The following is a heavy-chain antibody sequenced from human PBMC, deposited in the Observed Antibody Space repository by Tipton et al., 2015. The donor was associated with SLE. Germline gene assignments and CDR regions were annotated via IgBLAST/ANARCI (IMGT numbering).Heavy chain of an antibody. CDR2: IYFSGIT. CDR1: GDSISSTSYY. J-gene: IGHJ3*02. Sequence: LSLTCTVSGDSISSTSYYWGWIRQPPGKGLEWIGNIYFSGITYYNPSLKSRVTISLDTPRSQFSLKLTSVTAADTAVYYCARLGVDAFDIWGQGTMVTVSS. D-gene: IGHD1-26*01. CDR3: ARLGVDAFDI. V-gene: IGHV4-39*01.